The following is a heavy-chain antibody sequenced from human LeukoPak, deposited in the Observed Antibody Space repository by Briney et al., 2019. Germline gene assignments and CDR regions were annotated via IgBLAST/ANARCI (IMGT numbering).Heavy chain of an antibody. CDR2: ISYDGSNK. Sequence: PGRSLRLSCAASGFTFSSYAMHWVRQAPGKGLEWVAVISYDGSNKYYADSVKGRFTISRDNSKNTLYLQMNSLRAEDTAVYYCARTYSSGWSSFDYWGQGTLVTVSS. V-gene: IGHV3-30-3*01. J-gene: IGHJ4*02. CDR3: ARTYSSGWSSFDY. D-gene: IGHD6-19*01. CDR1: GFTFSSYA.